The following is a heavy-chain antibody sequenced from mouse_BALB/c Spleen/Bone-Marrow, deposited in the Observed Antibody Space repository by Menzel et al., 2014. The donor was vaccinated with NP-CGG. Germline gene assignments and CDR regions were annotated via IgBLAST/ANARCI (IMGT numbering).Heavy chain of an antibody. J-gene: IGHJ2*01. Sequence: VQLQQSGPELVKPGASVKISCKASGYTFTDYNMHWVKLSHGKSPEWIGYIFPYNGGADYDQKFRSRATLTVDTSSTTAYMKLRSLTSEASAVYCCSRAANYDPHFDYWGQGTTLTVSS. CDR2: IFPYNGGA. V-gene: IGHV1S29*02. D-gene: IGHD2-4*01. CDR3: SRAANYDPHFDY. CDR1: GYTFTDYN.